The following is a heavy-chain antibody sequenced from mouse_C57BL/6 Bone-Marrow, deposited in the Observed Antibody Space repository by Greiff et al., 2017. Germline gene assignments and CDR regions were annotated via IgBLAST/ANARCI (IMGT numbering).Heavy chain of an antibody. CDR1: GYTFTDYY. CDR2: IYPGSGNT. J-gene: IGHJ2*01. CDR3: ARSYGSPYFDY. V-gene: IGHV1-76*01. Sequence: VKLMESGAELVRPGASVKLSCKASGYTFTDYYINWVKQRPGQGLEWIARIYPGSGNTYYNEKFKGKATLTAEKSSSTAYMQLSSLTSEDSAVYFCARSYGSPYFDYWGQGTTLTVSS. D-gene: IGHD1-1*01.